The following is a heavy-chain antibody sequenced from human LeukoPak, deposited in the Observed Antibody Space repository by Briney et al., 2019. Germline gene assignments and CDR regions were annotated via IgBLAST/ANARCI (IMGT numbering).Heavy chain of an antibody. CDR1: GSSFSSYW. D-gene: IGHD5-18*01. J-gene: IGHJ4*02. Sequence: PGPSLRLSCAASGSSFSSYWMAWVSRAPGKGLGWVANSKRDGSEKYYVISVEGRFTISRDNAKNSLYLQMNSLRAEDTAVYYCAREGYISGYGVIDYWGQGTLVTVSS. V-gene: IGHV3-7*01. CDR2: SKRDGSEK. CDR3: AREGYISGYGVIDY.